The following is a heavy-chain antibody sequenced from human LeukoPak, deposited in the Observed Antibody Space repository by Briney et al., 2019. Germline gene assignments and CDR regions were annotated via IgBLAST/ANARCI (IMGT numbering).Heavy chain of an antibody. J-gene: IGHJ4*02. D-gene: IGHD6-13*01. CDR1: GFTFVDYA. CDR2: ISWNSGSI. V-gene: IGHV3-9*01. Sequence: GGSLRLSCAASGFTFVDYAMHWVRQAPGKGLEWVSGISWNSGSIGYADSVKGRFTISRDNAKNSLYLQMNSLRAEDTALYYCAKDIARYSSSWDSWGQGTLVTVSS. CDR3: AKDIARYSSSWDS.